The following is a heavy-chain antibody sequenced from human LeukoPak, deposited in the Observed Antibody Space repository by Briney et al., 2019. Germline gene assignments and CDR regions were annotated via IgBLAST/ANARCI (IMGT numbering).Heavy chain of an antibody. CDR2: INHSGST. D-gene: IGHD2-21*02. J-gene: IGHJ5*02. Sequence: PSETLSLTCAVYGGSFSGYYWSWIRQPPGKGLEWIGEINHSGSTNYNPSLKSRVTISVDTSKNQFSLKLSSVTAADTAVYYCARARGFGGGDQNWFDPWGQGTLVTVSS. CDR1: GGSFSGYY. CDR3: ARARGFGGGDQNWFDP. V-gene: IGHV4-34*01.